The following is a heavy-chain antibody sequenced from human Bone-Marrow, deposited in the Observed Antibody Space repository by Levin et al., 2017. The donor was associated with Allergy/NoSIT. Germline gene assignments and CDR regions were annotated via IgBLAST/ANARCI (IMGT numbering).Heavy chain of an antibody. V-gene: IGHV3-23*01. Sequence: LSLTCAASGFTFSSYAMSWVRQAPGKGLEWVSAISGSGGSTYYADSVKGRFTISRDNSKNTLYLQMNSLRAEDTAVYYCAKERREYSSLFAAFDIWGQGTMVTVSS. CDR1: GFTFSSYA. CDR3: AKERREYSSLFAAFDI. D-gene: IGHD6-6*01. CDR2: ISGSGGST. J-gene: IGHJ3*02.